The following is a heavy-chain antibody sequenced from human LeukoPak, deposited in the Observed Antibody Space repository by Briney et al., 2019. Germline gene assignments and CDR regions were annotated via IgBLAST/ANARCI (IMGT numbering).Heavy chain of an antibody. V-gene: IGHV5-51*01. CDR2: LDPGGSDT. D-gene: IGHD3-10*01. CDR1: GYSFTTYW. CDR3: ARRLDRGNFDF. J-gene: IGHJ4*02. Sequence: GESLRISCQGSGYSFTTYWIGWVRQLPGKGLEWMGILDPGGSDTRYSPAFQGQVTMSADKSITTAYLQWSSLKASDTAMYYCARRLDRGNFDFWGQGTLVTVSS.